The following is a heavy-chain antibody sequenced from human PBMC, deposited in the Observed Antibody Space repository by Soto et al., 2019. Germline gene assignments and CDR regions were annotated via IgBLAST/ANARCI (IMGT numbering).Heavy chain of an antibody. V-gene: IGHV3-20*04. Sequence: GGSLRLSCAASGFTFDDYGMSWVRQAPGKGLEWVSGINWNGGSTGYADSVKGRFTISRDNAKNSLYLQMNSLRAEDTALYYCAREGVYGSGSSDAFDIWGQGTMVTVSS. CDR2: INWNGGST. CDR1: GFTFDDYG. J-gene: IGHJ3*02. CDR3: AREGVYGSGSSDAFDI. D-gene: IGHD3-10*01.